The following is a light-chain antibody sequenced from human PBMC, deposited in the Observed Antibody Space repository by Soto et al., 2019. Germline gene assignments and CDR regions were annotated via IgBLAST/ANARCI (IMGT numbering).Light chain of an antibody. CDR3: KQYNNYLWT. V-gene: IGKV1-5*01. CDR2: DAS. CDR1: QSISTW. Sequence: DIQMTQSPSTLSASVGDRVTITCRASQSISTWLAWYQQRPGKAPNVLIYDASNLETGVQSRFNGSGSGTEFSLTIRSLEPEDFATYYCKQYNNYLWTFGQGTKVDIK. J-gene: IGKJ1*01.